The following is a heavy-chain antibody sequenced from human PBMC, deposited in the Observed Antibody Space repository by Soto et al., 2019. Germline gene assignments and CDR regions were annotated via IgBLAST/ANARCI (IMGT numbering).Heavy chain of an antibody. CDR3: ARQRTTVVTQAYFDH. CDR1: GESIRSLSYY. V-gene: IGHV4-39*01. D-gene: IGHD2-21*02. CDR2: IYYSGRT. J-gene: IGHJ4*02. Sequence: SETLSLSCVVSGESIRSLSYYWGWIRQPPGKGLEWIGSIYYSGRTYYNPSFKSRVTISIDTSKNQFSLKLSSVTATDTAVYYCARQRTTVVTQAYFDHWGQGALVTVSS.